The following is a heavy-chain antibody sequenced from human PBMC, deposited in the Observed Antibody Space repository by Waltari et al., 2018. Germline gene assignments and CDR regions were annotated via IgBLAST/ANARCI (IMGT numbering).Heavy chain of an antibody. J-gene: IGHJ5*02. CDR3: AAVRRLRFLEWLSFDP. CDR1: GYTLTELS. CDR2: FDPEDGET. Sequence: QVQLVQSGAEVKKPGASVKVSCKVSGYTLTELSMHWVRQAPGKGLEWMGGFDPEDGETIYEQKFQGRVTMTEDTSTDTAYMELSSLRSEDTAVYYCAAVRRLRFLEWLSFDPWGQGTLVTVSS. D-gene: IGHD3-3*01. V-gene: IGHV1-24*01.